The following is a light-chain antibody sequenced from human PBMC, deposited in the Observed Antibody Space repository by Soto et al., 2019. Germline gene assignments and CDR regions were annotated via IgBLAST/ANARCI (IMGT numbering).Light chain of an antibody. CDR2: SAS. J-gene: IGKJ4*01. V-gene: IGKV1-9*01. CDR1: QSVAGN. Sequence: KRSPATLAVSPGETATLSCRASQSVAGNLAWYQQRPGKSPRLLIYSASTLQSGVPSRFSGSGYGTDFSLTISNLQPEDFATYYCQQLSSHPLTFGGGTKV. CDR3: QQLSSHPLT.